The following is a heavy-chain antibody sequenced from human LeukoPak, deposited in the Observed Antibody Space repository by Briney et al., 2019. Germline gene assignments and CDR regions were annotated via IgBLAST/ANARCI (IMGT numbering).Heavy chain of an antibody. CDR3: AKDLDSSAEGGY. D-gene: IGHD3-22*01. J-gene: IGHJ4*02. CDR2: MWYDGSNK. CDR1: GFTFSSYG. V-gene: IGHV3-33*06. Sequence: GGSLRLSCAASGFTFSSYGMHWVRQAPGKGLEWVAVMWYDGSNKYYADSVKGRFTISRDNSKNTLYLQMNSLRAEDTAVYYCAKDLDSSAEGGYWGQGTLVTVSS.